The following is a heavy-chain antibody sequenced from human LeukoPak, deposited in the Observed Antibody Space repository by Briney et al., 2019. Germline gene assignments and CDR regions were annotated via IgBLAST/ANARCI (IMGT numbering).Heavy chain of an antibody. J-gene: IGHJ4*02. Sequence: ASVKVSCKASGYTFTGYYMHWVRQAPGQGLEWMGIINPSGGSTSYAQKFQGRVTMTRDTSTSTVYMELSSLRSEDTAVYYCAREGDHYYDSSGFDYWGQGTLVTVSS. V-gene: IGHV1-46*01. CDR2: INPSGGST. CDR1: GYTFTGYY. D-gene: IGHD3-22*01. CDR3: AREGDHYYDSSGFDY.